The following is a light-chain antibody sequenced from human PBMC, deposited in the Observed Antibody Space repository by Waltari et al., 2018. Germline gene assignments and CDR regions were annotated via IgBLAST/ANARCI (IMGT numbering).Light chain of an antibody. CDR1: RSDIGGYNY. CDR2: EVG. V-gene: IGLV2-14*01. Sequence: QSALTHPASVSGPPGQSLTISCTGSRSDIGGYNYVSWYQQYPDKAPKLIIYEVGVRPSGISTRFSGSKSGNTASLTISGLQAADEAHYYCSSFTRSNIVIFGGGTRLTVL. J-gene: IGLJ2*01. CDR3: SSFTRSNIVI.